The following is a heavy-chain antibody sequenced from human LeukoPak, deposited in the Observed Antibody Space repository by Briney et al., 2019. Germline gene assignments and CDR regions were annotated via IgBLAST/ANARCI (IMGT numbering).Heavy chain of an antibody. CDR3: ARGNWNDGILDY. V-gene: IGHV4-59*01. CDR2: IYYSGST. Sequence: PSETLSLTCTVSGGSISSYYWSWIRQPPGEGLEWIGYIYYSGSTNYNPSLKSRVTISVDTSKNQFSLKLSSVTAADTAVYYCARGNWNDGILDYWGQGTLVTVSS. CDR1: GGSISSYY. D-gene: IGHD1-20*01. J-gene: IGHJ4*02.